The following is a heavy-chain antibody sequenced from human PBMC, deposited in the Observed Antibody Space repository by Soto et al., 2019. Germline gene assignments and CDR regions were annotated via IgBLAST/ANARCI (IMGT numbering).Heavy chain of an antibody. V-gene: IGHV4-59*01. Sequence: SETLSLTCTVSGGSISSYYWSWIRQPPGKGLEWIGYIYYSGSTNYNPSLKSRFTISRHNSKNTLYLQMNGLRAEDTAVYYCARPYYYGSVYGMDVWGQGTTVTVSS. CDR2: IYYSGST. J-gene: IGHJ6*02. D-gene: IGHD3-10*01. CDR3: ARPYYYGSVYGMDV. CDR1: GGSISSYY.